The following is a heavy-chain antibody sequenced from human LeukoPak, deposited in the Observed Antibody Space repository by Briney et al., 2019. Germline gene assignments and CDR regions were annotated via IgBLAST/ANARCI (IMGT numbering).Heavy chain of an antibody. Sequence: GGSLRLSCAASGFTFSSYWMHWVRRAPGEGLEWLANIKEDGSQKYFVDSVKGRFTISRDNAKNSLYLQMNGLRAEDTAVYYCARESRRITMVRGLEMDVWGKGTTVTVSS. J-gene: IGHJ6*04. CDR1: GFTFSSYW. CDR2: IKEDGSQK. V-gene: IGHV3-7*03. CDR3: ARESRRITMVRGLEMDV. D-gene: IGHD3-10*01.